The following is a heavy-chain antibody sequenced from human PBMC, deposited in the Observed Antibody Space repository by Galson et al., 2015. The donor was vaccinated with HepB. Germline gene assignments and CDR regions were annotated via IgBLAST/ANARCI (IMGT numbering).Heavy chain of an antibody. CDR1: GFTFSSYG. V-gene: IGHV3-33*01. CDR2: IWYDGSNK. CDR3: ARLPGYYYDSSGFDAFDI. Sequence: SLRLSCAASGFTFSSYGMHWVRQAPGKGLEWVAVIWYDGSNKYYADSVKGRFTISRDNSKNTLYLQMNSLRAEDTAVYYRARLPGYYYDSSGFDAFDIWGQGTMVTVSS. D-gene: IGHD3-22*01. J-gene: IGHJ3*02.